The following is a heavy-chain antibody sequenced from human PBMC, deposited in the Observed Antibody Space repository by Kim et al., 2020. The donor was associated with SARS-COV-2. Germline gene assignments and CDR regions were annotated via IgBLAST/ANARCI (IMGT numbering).Heavy chain of an antibody. CDR2: VNGSGGSA. CDR3: VGSTDWCVAFDS. J-gene: IGHJ4*02. V-gene: IGHV3-23*01. Sequence: GGSLRLSCAASTLTYTRYFMTWVRQAPGKGLEWVASVNGSGGSAYHADSAKGRATSSSANSNTTLYLQMNMLTAENAAVYYGVGSTDWCVAFDSWARGT. D-gene: IGHD3-9*01. CDR1: TLTYTRYF.